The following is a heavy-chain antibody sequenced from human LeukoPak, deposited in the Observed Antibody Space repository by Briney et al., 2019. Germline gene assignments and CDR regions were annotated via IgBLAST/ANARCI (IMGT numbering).Heavy chain of an antibody. D-gene: IGHD4-11*01. CDR1: GFTFSDKW. CDR3: TTTQYSDSSLRY. V-gene: IGHV3-15*01. CDR2: IKSNDVGGTA. J-gene: IGHJ4*02. Sequence: GGSLRLSCAASGFTFSDKWMTWVRQAPGRGLEWVARIKSNDVGGTAAIAASVEGRFTISRDDSKNRLYLQMNSLKTEDTAVYYCTTTQYSDSSLRYWGQGTPVTVSS.